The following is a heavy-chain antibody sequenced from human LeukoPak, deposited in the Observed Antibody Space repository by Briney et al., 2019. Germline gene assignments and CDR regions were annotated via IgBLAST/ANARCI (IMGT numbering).Heavy chain of an antibody. D-gene: IGHD1-26*01. CDR1: GGSISSYY. CDR3: ARAPGMVAPFDY. V-gene: IGHV4-59*08. J-gene: IGHJ4*02. CDR2: IYYSGST. Sequence: SETLSLTCTVSGGSISSYYWSWIRQPPGKGLEWIGYIYYSGSTNYNPSLKSRVTISVDTSKNQFSLKLSSVTAADTAVYYCARAPGMVAPFDYWGQGTLVTVSS.